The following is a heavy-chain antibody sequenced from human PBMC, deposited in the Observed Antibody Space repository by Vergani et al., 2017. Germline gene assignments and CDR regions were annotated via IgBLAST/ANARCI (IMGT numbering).Heavy chain of an antibody. CDR3: ARERTVDTAMGVVY. CDR1: GGSISSYY. Sequence: QVQLQESGPGLVKPSETLSLTCTVSGGSISSYYWSWIRQPPGKGLEWIGYIYYSGSTNYNPSLKSRVTISVDTSKNQFSLKLSSVTAADTAVYYCARERTVDTAMGVVYWGQGTLVTVSS. CDR2: IYYSGST. V-gene: IGHV4-59*12. J-gene: IGHJ4*02. D-gene: IGHD5-18*01.